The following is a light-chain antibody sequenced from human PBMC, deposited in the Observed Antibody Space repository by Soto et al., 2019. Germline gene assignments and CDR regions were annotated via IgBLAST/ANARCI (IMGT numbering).Light chain of an antibody. CDR1: SSDVGGYNY. Sequence: QSALTQPPSASGSPGQSVTISCTGTSSDVGGYNYVSWYQQHRGKVPKLMVYEVNKRPSGVPDRFSGSKSGNTASLTVSGIQAEDEADYYCTSYAGGNNVFGTGTKVTVL. V-gene: IGLV2-8*01. CDR2: EVN. J-gene: IGLJ1*01. CDR3: TSYAGGNNV.